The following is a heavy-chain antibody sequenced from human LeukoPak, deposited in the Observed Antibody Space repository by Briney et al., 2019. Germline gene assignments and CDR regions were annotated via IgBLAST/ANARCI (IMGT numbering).Heavy chain of an antibody. CDR3: GRDVRGMTTAYFDS. CDR2: INAGNGDT. Sequence: GASVTVSCKASGYTFASYAMHWVRQAPGQRLEWMGWINAGNGDTKYSQKFQGRVTITRDTSASTGYMELSSLRSEDTAVYYCGRDVRGMTTAYFDSWGQGTLVTVSS. CDR1: GYTFASYA. J-gene: IGHJ4*02. V-gene: IGHV1-3*01. D-gene: IGHD4-4*01.